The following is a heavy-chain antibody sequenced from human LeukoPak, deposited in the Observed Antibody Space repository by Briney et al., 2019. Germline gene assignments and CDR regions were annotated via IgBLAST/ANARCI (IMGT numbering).Heavy chain of an antibody. CDR3: ARENYYDSSDYSEGMDV. J-gene: IGHJ6*02. CDR2: MYVSGTT. V-gene: IGHV4-4*07. D-gene: IGHD3-22*01. CDR1: GGSISNSY. Sequence: SETLSLTCTVSGGSISNSYLSWVRQPAGKGLEWIGRMYVSGTTNYNPSLRSRITMSIDTSKNQFSLRLSSVTAADTAVYYCARENYYDSSDYSEGMDVWGQGTTVTVS.